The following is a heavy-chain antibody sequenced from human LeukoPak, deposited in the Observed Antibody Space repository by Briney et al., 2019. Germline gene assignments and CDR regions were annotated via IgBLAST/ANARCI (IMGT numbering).Heavy chain of an antibody. J-gene: IGHJ4*02. V-gene: IGHV3-30-3*01. CDR3: ARDYRGLWFGELLYPGEFDY. Sequence: GGSPRLSCAASGFTFSSYAMHWVRQAPGKGLEWVAVISYDGSNKYYADSVKGRFTISRDNSKNTLYLQMNSLRAEDTAVYYCARDYRGLWFGELLYPGEFDYWGQGTLVTVSS. D-gene: IGHD3-10*01. CDR2: ISYDGSNK. CDR1: GFTFSSYA.